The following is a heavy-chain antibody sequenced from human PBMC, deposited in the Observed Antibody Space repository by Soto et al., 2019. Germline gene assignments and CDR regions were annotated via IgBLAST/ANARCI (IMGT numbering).Heavy chain of an antibody. CDR3: ARRGSGSYCDY. D-gene: IGHD1-26*01. J-gene: IGHJ4*02. V-gene: IGHV3-23*01. Sequence: EVQLLESGGGLVQPGGSLRLSCAASGFTFSSYAIRWVRQAPVKGLEWVSAICGSGDSRYYADSVKGRFTISRDKSKNTLYLQMNRLRAEDTAVYYCARRGSGSYCDYWGQGTLVTVSS. CDR1: GFTFSSYA. CDR2: ICGSGDSR.